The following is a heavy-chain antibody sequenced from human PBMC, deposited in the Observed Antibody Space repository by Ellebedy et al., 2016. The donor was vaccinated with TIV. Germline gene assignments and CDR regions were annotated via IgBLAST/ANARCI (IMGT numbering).Heavy chain of an antibody. D-gene: IGHD3-10*01. CDR2: IYYTGST. CDR3: ARWFGELLYVRWFDP. CDR1: GDSISRSSYY. Sequence: SETLSLTCTVSGDSISRSSYYWGWIRQPPGKGLEWIGSIYYTGSTGYNPSLKSRVAISADTSKNQFSLRLSSVTAADTAVYYCARWFGELLYVRWFDPWGQGILVTVSS. J-gene: IGHJ5*02. V-gene: IGHV4-39*01.